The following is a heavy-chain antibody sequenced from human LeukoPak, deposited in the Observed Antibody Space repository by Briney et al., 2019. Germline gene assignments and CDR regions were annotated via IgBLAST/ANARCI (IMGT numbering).Heavy chain of an antibody. V-gene: IGHV4-59*01. CDR2: IYYSGST. D-gene: IGHD5-24*01. J-gene: IGHJ4*02. Sequence: SSETLSLTCTVSGGSISSYYWSWIRQPPGKGLEWIGYIYYSGSTNYNPSLKSRVTISVDTSKNQFSLKLSSVTAADTAVYYCARDRDGQLDYWGQGTLVTVSS. CDR3: ARDRDGQLDY. CDR1: GGSISSYY.